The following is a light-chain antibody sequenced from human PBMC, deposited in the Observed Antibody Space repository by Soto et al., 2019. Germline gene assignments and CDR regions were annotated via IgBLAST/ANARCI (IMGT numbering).Light chain of an antibody. CDR3: QQYNSYSQT. CDR2: DAS. J-gene: IGKJ2*01. Sequence: DIQITPSPSTLSASLGDRVTITCRATQSISSWLAWYQQKPGKAPKLLIYDASSLESGVPSRFSGSGSGTEFTLTISSLQPDDFATYYCQQYNSYSQTFGQGTKVDIK. V-gene: IGKV1-5*01. CDR1: QSISSW.